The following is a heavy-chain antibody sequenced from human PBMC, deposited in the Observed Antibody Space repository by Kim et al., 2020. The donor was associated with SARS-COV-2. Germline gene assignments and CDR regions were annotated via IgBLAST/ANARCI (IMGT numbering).Heavy chain of an antibody. Sequence: RYSPSFQGQVTISADKSISTAYLQWSSLKASDTAMYYCARRGIAAAPFDYWGQGTLVTVSS. D-gene: IGHD6-13*01. J-gene: IGHJ4*02. V-gene: IGHV5-51*01. CDR3: ARRGIAAAPFDY.